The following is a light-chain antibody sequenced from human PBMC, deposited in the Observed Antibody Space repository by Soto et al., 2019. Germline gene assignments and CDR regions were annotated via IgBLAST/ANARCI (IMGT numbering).Light chain of an antibody. CDR1: QRINSW. J-gene: IGKJ1*01. CDR3: QQYESYSGT. V-gene: IGKV1-5*03. Sequence: DIQMTQSPSTLSASVGERVTITCRASQRINSWLAWYQQKPGKAPIILIYKASSLESGVPSRFSCSGSGTEFTLTISSLAPDDFATYYCQQYESYSGTFGQGTKVEIK. CDR2: KAS.